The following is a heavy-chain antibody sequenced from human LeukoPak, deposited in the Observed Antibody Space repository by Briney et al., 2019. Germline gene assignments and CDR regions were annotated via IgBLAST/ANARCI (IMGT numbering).Heavy chain of an antibody. Sequence: PSETLSLTCTVSGGSISSSSYYWGWIRQPPGKGLAWIGSIYYSGSTYYNPSLKSRVPISVDTSKNQFSLKLSSVTAADTAVYYCARPIYDSSGYYPFGYWGQGTLVTVSS. CDR1: GGSISSSSYY. D-gene: IGHD3-22*01. CDR2: IYYSGST. V-gene: IGHV4-39*01. CDR3: ARPIYDSSGYYPFGY. J-gene: IGHJ4*02.